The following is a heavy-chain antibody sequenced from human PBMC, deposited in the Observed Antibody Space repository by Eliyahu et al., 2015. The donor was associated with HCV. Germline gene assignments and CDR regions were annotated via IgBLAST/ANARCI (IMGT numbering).Heavy chain of an antibody. CDR1: GFTFSSXX. CDR2: SSGSGGNT. CDR3: AKDLGDIVVVPASGVGYYYCMDV. V-gene: IGHV3-23*01. J-gene: IGHJ6*02. Sequence: EVQLLESGGGLVQPGGSLRLSCGAXGFTFSSXXMSXVRQAPGGGLXWVSASSGSGGNTYYVDSVKGRFTISRDNSKNTLYLQMNILRAEDTAVYYCAKDLGDIVVVPASGVGYYYCMDVWGQGTTVTVSS. D-gene: IGHD2-2*01.